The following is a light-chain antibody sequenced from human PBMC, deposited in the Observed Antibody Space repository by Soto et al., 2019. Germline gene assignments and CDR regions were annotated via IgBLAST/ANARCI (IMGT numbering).Light chain of an antibody. CDR3: AALDASLNGYV. Sequence: QSALTQPPSASGTPGQRVTISCSGGSSNIGTNAVNWYQQLPGTAPKLLIYNNNQRPSGVPDRFSGSKSGTSASLAISGLQSEDEADYYCAALDASLNGYVFGPGTKVTVL. V-gene: IGLV1-44*01. J-gene: IGLJ1*01. CDR2: NNN. CDR1: SSNIGTNA.